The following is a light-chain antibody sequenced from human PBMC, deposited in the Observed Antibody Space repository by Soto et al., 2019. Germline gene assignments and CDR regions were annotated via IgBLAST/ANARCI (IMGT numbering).Light chain of an antibody. CDR3: QQRSNWPWT. J-gene: IGKJ1*01. V-gene: IGKV3-11*01. CDR1: ESVSTF. Sequence: EIGLTQSPATLSLSPGERPTLSCRASESVSTFLAWYQQKPGQAPRLLIYEASSRATGIPARFSGGGSGTVFTLTISRLEPEDFAVYYCQQRSNWPWTFGPGTKVDIK. CDR2: EAS.